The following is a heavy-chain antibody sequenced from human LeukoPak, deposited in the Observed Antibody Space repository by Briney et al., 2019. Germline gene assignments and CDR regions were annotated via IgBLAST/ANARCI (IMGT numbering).Heavy chain of an antibody. CDR3: ARDIGSSWYVDY. V-gene: IGHV3-48*02. CDR1: GFTFRSHV. Sequence: GGSLRLSCVASGFTFRSHVMSWVRPAPGEGLEWVSYISSSSSTIYYADSVKGRFTISRDNAKNSLYLQMNSLRDEDTAVYYCARDIGSSWYVDYWGQGTLVTVSS. CDR2: ISSSSSTI. J-gene: IGHJ4*02. D-gene: IGHD6-13*01.